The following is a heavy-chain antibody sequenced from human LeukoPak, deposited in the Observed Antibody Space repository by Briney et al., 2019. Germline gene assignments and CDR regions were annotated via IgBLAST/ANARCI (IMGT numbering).Heavy chain of an antibody. Sequence: GGSLRLSCAASGFTFSNYWMSWVRQAPGKGLEWVGNIKQDGSERYYVDSVKGRFTISRDNARNSLYLQMNSLRAEDTAVYYCARHPYDYVWGSYRPYYFDYWGQGTLVTVSS. CDR3: ARHPYDYVWGSYRPYYFDY. CDR1: GFTFSNYW. CDR2: IKQDGSER. V-gene: IGHV3-7*01. J-gene: IGHJ4*02. D-gene: IGHD3-16*01.